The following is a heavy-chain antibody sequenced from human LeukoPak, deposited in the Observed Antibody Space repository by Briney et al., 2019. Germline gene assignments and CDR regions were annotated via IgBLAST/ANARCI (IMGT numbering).Heavy chain of an antibody. Sequence: GVSLRLSCAASGFTFDDYAMPWVRQAPGKGLEWVSGISWNSGIIVYADSVKGRFTISRDNAKNSLYLQMISLRPEDTALYYCARDLLSTAMVLYYFDHWGQGTLVTVSS. V-gene: IGHV3-9*01. D-gene: IGHD5-18*01. J-gene: IGHJ4*02. CDR3: ARDLLSTAMVLYYFDH. CDR1: GFTFDDYA. CDR2: ISWNSGII.